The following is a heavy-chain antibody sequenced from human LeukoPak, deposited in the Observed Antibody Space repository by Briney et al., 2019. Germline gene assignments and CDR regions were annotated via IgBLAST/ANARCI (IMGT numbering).Heavy chain of an antibody. J-gene: IGHJ4*02. D-gene: IGHD3-22*01. CDR1: GFTFSSYW. CDR2: IKQDGSEK. V-gene: IGHV3-7*01. Sequence: GGSLRLSCAASGFTFSSYWMSWVRQAPGKGLEWVANIKQDGSEKYYVDSVKGRFTISRDNAKNSLYLQMNSLRAEDTAVYYCASGALYDSSGYSIDYWGQGTLVTVSS. CDR3: ASGALYDSSGYSIDY.